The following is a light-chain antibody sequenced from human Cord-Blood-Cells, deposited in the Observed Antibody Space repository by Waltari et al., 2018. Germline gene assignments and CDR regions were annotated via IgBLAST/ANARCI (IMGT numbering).Light chain of an antibody. CDR2: DAS. V-gene: IGKV3-11*01. CDR1: QSVSSY. J-gene: IGKJ4*01. Sequence: AFTQSPATLSLSPGERATLSCRASQSVSSYLAWYQQKPGQAPRLLIYDASNRATGIPARFSGSGSGTDFTLTISSLEPEDFAVYYCQQRSNWPPTFGGGTKVEIK. CDR3: QQRSNWPPT.